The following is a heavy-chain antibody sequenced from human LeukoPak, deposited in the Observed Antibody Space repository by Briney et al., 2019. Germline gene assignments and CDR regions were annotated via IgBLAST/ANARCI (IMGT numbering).Heavy chain of an antibody. J-gene: IGHJ5*02. Sequence: GGSLRLSCAASGFTFDDYGMSWVRQVPGKGLEWVSGINWNGGSTGYADSVRGRFAISRDNAKNSLFLQMKSLRAEDLALYFCFEMAIGNKCFHGALSWGQGTLVTVSS. D-gene: IGHD5-24*01. CDR3: FEMAIGNKCFHGALS. CDR2: INWNGGST. CDR1: GFTFDDYG. V-gene: IGHV3-20*04.